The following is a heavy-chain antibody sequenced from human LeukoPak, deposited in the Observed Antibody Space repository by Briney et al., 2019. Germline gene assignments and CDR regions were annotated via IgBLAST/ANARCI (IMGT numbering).Heavy chain of an antibody. CDR2: IFPGDSET. D-gene: IGHD6-19*01. CDR1: GFDFSSSW. Sequence: GESLKISCQGSGFDFSSSWIGWVRHMPGKGLECMGIIFPGDSETRYSPSFEGHVTFSVDKSTKTAYLQWSSLKASDTAVYYCAKRLIYGSKTLGMQWGPADVFDIWGQGTTVTVSS. CDR3: AKRLIYGSKTLGMQWGPADVFDI. J-gene: IGHJ3*02. V-gene: IGHV5-51*01.